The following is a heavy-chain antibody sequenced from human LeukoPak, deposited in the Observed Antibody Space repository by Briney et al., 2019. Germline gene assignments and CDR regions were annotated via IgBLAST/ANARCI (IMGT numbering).Heavy chain of an antibody. CDR2: ISYDGSNK. D-gene: IGHD5-12*01. V-gene: IGHV3-30-3*01. CDR1: GFTFSSYA. Sequence: GGSLRLSCAASGFTFSSYAMHWVRQAQGKGLEWVAVISYDGSNKYYADSVKGRFTVSRDNSKNTLYLQMNSLRAEDTAVYYCARDQGVGGYDTWGQGTLVTVSS. CDR3: ARDQGVGGYDT. J-gene: IGHJ5*02.